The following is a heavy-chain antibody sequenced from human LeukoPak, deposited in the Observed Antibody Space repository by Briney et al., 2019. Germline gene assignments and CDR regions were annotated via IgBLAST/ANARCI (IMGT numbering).Heavy chain of an antibody. CDR3: VKSATYYDFWSGYPTTPDAFDI. CDR1: GGSISSYY. D-gene: IGHD3-3*01. CDR2: IYYSGST. J-gene: IGHJ3*02. Sequence: SETLSLTCTVSGGSISSYYWSWIRQPPGKGLEWIGYIYYSGSTNYNPSLKSRVTISVDTSKNQFSLKLSSVTAADTAVYYCVKSATYYDFWSGYPTTPDAFDIWGQGTMVTVSS. V-gene: IGHV4-59*01.